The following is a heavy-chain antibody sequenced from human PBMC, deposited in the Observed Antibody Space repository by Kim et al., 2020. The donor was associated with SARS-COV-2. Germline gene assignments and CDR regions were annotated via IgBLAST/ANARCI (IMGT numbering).Heavy chain of an antibody. Sequence: SETLSLTCTVSGGSISSSSYYWGWIRQPPGKGLEWIGSIYYSGSTYYNPSLKSRVTISVDTSKNQFSLKLSSVTAADTAVYYCARVRNSSGQTKCDYWGQGTLVTVSS. CDR1: GGSISSSSYY. CDR3: ARVRNSSGQTKCDY. CDR2: IYYSGST. D-gene: IGHD6-19*01. V-gene: IGHV4-39*07. J-gene: IGHJ4*02.